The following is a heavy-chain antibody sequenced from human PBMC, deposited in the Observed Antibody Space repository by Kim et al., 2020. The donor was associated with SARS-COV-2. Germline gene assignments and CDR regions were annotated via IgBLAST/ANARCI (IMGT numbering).Heavy chain of an antibody. CDR1: GYTFTSNA. Sequence: ASVKVSCKASGYTFTSNAMNWVRQAPGQGLEWMGWINTNTGNPTYAQGFTGRVVFSLDTSVSTAYLQVSSLKAEDTAVYYCARDSTGYFDSWGQGTLVTVSS. J-gene: IGHJ4*02. CDR2: INTNTGNP. V-gene: IGHV7-4-1*02. D-gene: IGHD2-8*02. CDR3: ARDSTGYFDS.